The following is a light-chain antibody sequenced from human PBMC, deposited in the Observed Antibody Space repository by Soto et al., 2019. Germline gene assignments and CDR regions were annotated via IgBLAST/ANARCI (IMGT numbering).Light chain of an antibody. V-gene: IGKV1-27*01. CDR3: QRYSSVPV. Sequence: DIQMTQSPTSLYASVGDRVTITCRARQDISYFVAWYQKKTGKAPKLLIYAASTLQSGVPSRFSSSVSGKVFTLTINGLQPEDVATYSCQRYSSVPVFGPGTKVEIK. CDR1: QDISYF. CDR2: AAS. J-gene: IGKJ3*01.